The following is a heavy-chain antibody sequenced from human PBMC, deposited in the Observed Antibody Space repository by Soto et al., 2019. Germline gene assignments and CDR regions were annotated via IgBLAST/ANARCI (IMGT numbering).Heavy chain of an antibody. Sequence: GGSLRLSCAASGFTFSSYSMNWVRQAPGKGLEWVSYISSSSSTIYYADSVKGRFTISRDNAKNSLYLQMNSLRDEDTAVYYCARGTPRITMIVVVPRGLCFDLWGQGTLLTVSS. J-gene: IGHJ5*02. CDR3: ARGTPRITMIVVVPRGLCFDL. D-gene: IGHD3-22*01. CDR2: ISSSSSTI. V-gene: IGHV3-48*02. CDR1: GFTFSSYS.